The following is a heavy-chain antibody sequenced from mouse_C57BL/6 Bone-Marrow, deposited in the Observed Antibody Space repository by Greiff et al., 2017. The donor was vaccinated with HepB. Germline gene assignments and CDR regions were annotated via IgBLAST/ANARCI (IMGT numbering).Heavy chain of an antibody. V-gene: IGHV5-4*01. J-gene: IGHJ1*03. CDR2: ISDGGSYT. CDR1: GFTFSSYA. CDR3: ARVPLIYYYGSSLYFDV. Sequence: EVQRVESGGGLVKPGGSLKLSCAASGFTFSSYAMSWVRQTPEKRLEWVATISDGGSYTYYPDNVKGRFTISRDNAKNNLYLQMSHLKSEDTAMYYCARVPLIYYYGSSLYFDVWGTGTTVTVSS. D-gene: IGHD1-1*01.